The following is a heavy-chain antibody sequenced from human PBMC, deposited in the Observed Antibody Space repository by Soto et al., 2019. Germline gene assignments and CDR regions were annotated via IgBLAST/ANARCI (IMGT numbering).Heavy chain of an antibody. Sequence: GSLRLSCAASGFTFSSYWMHWVRQAPGKGLVWVSRINSDGSRTTYADSVKGRFTISRDNAKNSLYLQMNSLRAEDTAVYYCARALTYYYDIDYWGQGTLVTVSS. V-gene: IGHV3-74*01. CDR1: GFTFSSYW. J-gene: IGHJ4*02. D-gene: IGHD3-22*01. CDR2: INSDGSRT. CDR3: ARALTYYYDIDY.